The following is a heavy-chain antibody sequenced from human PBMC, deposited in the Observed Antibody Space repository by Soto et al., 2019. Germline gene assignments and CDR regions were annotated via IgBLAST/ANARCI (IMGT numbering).Heavy chain of an antibody. J-gene: IGHJ3*02. CDR2: IYSGGST. CDR1: GFTVSSNY. D-gene: IGHD3-22*01. Sequence: GGSLRLSCAASGFTVSSNYMSWVRQAPGKGLEWVSVIYSGGSTYYADSVKGRSTISRDNSKNTLYLQMNSLRAEDTAVYYCARVEGSYYYDSSGYYLGAFDIWGQGTMVTVSS. V-gene: IGHV3-53*01. CDR3: ARVEGSYYYDSSGYYLGAFDI.